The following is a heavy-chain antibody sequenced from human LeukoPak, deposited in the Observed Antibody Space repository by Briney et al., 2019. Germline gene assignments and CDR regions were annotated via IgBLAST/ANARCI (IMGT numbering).Heavy chain of an antibody. CDR2: INPNSGGT. Sequence: ASVKVSCKASGYTFTGYYMHWVRQAPGQGLEWMGWINPNSGGTNYAQKFQGRVTMTRDASISTAYMELSRLRSDDTAVYYCARDHDPHCSSTSCYYYYYGMDVWGQGTTVTVSS. V-gene: IGHV1-2*02. CDR1: GYTFTGYY. CDR3: ARDHDPHCSSTSCYYYYYGMDV. J-gene: IGHJ6*02. D-gene: IGHD2-2*01.